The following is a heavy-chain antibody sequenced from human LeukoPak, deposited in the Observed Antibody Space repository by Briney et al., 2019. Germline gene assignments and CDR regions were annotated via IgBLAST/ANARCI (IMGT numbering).Heavy chain of an antibody. J-gene: IGHJ4*02. V-gene: IGHV3-7*03. D-gene: IGHD3-16*01. CDR1: GFAFSNYW. Sequence: GGSLRLSCAASGFAFSNYWLNWVRQAPGKGLEWVANIKEDGSEKYYVDSVKGRFTISRDNAKNSLFLQMNSLRAEDTAVYYCARTLRGGGALDYWGQGTLVTVSS. CDR3: ARTLRGGGALDY. CDR2: IKEDGSEK.